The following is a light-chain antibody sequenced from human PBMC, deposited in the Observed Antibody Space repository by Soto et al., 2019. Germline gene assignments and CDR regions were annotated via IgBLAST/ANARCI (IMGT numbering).Light chain of an antibody. CDR3: SSYTSSSTRV. Sequence: LTQPASVSGSPGQSITISCTGTSSDVGGYKYVSWYQHHPGKAPKLMIYEVSNRPSGVSNRFSGSKSGNTASLTISGLQTEDAADYYCSSYTSSSTRVFGTGTKVTVL. CDR2: EVS. CDR1: SSDVGGYKY. J-gene: IGLJ1*01. V-gene: IGLV2-14*01.